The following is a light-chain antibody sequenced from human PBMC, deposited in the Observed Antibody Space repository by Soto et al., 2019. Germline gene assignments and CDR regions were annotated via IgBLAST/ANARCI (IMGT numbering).Light chain of an antibody. J-gene: IGKJ2*01. CDR1: QSISTW. Sequence: IQMTQSPSTLSASVGDRVTITCRASQSISTWLAWYQQKPGKAPNLLIYDASSLERGVPSRFSGSGSGTEFTLTISSLQPDDFAPYYCQQYNSYTFGQGTKLEIK. CDR2: DAS. CDR3: QQYNSYT. V-gene: IGKV1-5*01.